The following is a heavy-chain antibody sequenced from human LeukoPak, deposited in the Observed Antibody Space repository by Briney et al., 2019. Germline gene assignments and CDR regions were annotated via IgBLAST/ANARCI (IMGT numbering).Heavy chain of an antibody. Sequence: GRSLRLSCAASGFTFNSYGMNWVRQAPGKGLEWASYISSSSSNIDYADSVKGRFTISRDNAKNSLYLQMNSLRAEDTAVYYCARDRPGSMDVWGQGTTVTVSS. CDR2: ISSSSSNI. CDR1: GFTFNSYG. V-gene: IGHV3-48*01. J-gene: IGHJ6*02. D-gene: IGHD3-10*01. CDR3: ARDRPGSMDV.